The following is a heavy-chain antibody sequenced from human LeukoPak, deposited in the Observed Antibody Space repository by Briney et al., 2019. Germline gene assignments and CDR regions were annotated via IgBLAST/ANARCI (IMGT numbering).Heavy chain of an antibody. V-gene: IGHV1-18*01. CDR2: ISAYNGNT. CDR3: ARDHCSSTSCYYRPDYYYYYGMDV. Sequence: ASVTVSCTASGYTFTSYGISWVRQAPGQGLEWMGWISAYNGNTNYAQKLQGRVTMTTDTSTSTAYMELRSLRSDDTAVCYCARDHCSSTSCYYRPDYYYYYGMDVWGQGTTVTVSS. J-gene: IGHJ6*02. D-gene: IGHD2-2*01. CDR1: GYTFTSYG.